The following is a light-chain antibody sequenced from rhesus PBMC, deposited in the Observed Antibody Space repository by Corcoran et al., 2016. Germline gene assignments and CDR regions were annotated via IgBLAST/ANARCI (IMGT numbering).Light chain of an antibody. CDR3: HQYYSIPLT. J-gene: IGKJ1*01. CDR1: QSLLYSSNNQNY. Sequence: DIVMTQSPDSLAVSLGERVTINCKSSQSLLYSSNNQNYLAWYQQKPGQAPKRLIYWASTRESGVTNRFSGMGSGTDLPLSISGLQAEDVAVYYCHQYYSIPLTFGQGTKVEIK. V-gene: IGKV4-1*01. CDR2: WAS.